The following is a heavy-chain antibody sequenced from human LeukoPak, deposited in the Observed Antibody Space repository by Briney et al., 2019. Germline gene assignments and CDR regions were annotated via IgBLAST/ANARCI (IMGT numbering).Heavy chain of an antibody. V-gene: IGHV4-59*01. CDR2: IYYSGST. CDR3: AREASSGSYQYYFDY. J-gene: IGHJ4*02. CDR1: GGSISSYY. D-gene: IGHD3-10*01. Sequence: PSETLSLTCTVSGGSISSYYWSWIRQPPGKGLEWIGYIYYSGSTNYNPSPKSRVTISVDTSKNQFSLKLSAVTAADTAVYYCAREASSGSYQYYFDYWGQGTLVTVSS.